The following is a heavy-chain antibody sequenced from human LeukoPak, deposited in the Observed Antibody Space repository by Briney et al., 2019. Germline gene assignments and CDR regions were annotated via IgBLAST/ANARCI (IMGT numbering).Heavy chain of an antibody. J-gene: IGHJ4*02. CDR1: GFTVSTSY. D-gene: IGHD3-22*01. Sequence: GSLRLSCVASGFTVSTSYMSWVRQAPGKGLQWVSVIEDRGRTYYADSVKGRFTISRDNSKNTLYLQMNSLRAEDTGLYYCARDHGYYDHQWGQGTLVTVSS. CDR3: ARDHGYYDHQ. CDR2: IEDRGRT. V-gene: IGHV3-66*01.